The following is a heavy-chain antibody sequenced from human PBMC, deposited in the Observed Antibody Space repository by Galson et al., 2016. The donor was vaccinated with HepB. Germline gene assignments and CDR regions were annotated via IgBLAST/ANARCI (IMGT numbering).Heavy chain of an antibody. CDR1: GFTFNAHW. Sequence: SLRLSCAASGFTFNAHWMNWVRQAPGKGLEWVANIRGDGIVSYYAESVRGRFTISRDNAKNSLYRQMNGLRGDETAVYYCSREMTGSYFDWGQGTLVTVSS. CDR2: IRGDGIVS. CDR3: SREMTGSYFD. J-gene: IGHJ4*02. D-gene: IGHD3-10*01. V-gene: IGHV3-7*01.